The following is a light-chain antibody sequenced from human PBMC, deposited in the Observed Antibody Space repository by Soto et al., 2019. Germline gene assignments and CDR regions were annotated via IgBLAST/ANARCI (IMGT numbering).Light chain of an antibody. V-gene: IGLV2-11*01. CDR2: NVK. CDR3: QSYDSTLSARYV. J-gene: IGLJ1*01. Sequence: QSALIQPPSVSGSPGLSVTISCTGTSSDVGSYEYVSWYQQHPGTVPKPMIYNVKSQPSGVPDRFSGSKSGTSASLAITGLQAEDEGDYYCQSYDSTLSARYVFGTGTKLTVL. CDR1: SSDVGSYEY.